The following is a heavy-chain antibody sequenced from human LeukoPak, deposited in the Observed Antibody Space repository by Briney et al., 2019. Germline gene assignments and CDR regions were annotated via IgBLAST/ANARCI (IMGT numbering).Heavy chain of an antibody. V-gene: IGHV3-13*01. J-gene: IGHJ4*02. CDR1: GFTFIDYD. D-gene: IGHD6-19*01. CDR2: IGIRGDT. CDR3: ARGGIQVSGIDEFDY. Sequence: PGGSLRLSCAASGFTFIDYDMHWVRQVIGKGLEWVSAIGIRGDTHNSGSVKGRFTISRENAESSLYLQMNSLRAEDTAVYYCARGGIQVSGIDEFDYWGQGTLVTVSS.